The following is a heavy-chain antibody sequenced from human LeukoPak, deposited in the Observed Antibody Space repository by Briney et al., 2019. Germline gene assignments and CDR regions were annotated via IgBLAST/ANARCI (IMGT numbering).Heavy chain of an antibody. Sequence: PSETLSLTCTVSGGSISSYYWSWIRQPPGKGLEWIGYIYYSGSTNYNPSLKSRVPISVDTSKNQFSLKLSSVTAADTAVYYCAREVYGTDPFFDYWGQGTLVTVSS. D-gene: IGHD3-10*01. V-gene: IGHV4-59*08. CDR2: IYYSGST. CDR1: GGSISSYY. CDR3: AREVYGTDPFFDY. J-gene: IGHJ4*02.